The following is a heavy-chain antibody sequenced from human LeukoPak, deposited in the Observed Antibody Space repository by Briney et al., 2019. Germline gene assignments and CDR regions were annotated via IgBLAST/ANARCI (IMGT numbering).Heavy chain of an antibody. Sequence: GGSLRLSCAASGFTFSSYAMSWVRQAPGKGLEWVSAISGSGGSTYYADSVMGRFTISRDNSKDTLYLHMNSLRAEDTAVYYCAKDGGSLGEVRDWGQGTLVTVSS. CDR3: AKDGGSLGEVRD. V-gene: IGHV3-23*01. CDR1: GFTFSSYA. J-gene: IGHJ4*02. CDR2: ISGSGGST. D-gene: IGHD3-16*01.